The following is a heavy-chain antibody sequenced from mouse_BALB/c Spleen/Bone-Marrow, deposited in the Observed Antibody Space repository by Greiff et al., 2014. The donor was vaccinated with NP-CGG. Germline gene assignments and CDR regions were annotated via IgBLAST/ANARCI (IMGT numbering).Heavy chain of an antibody. D-gene: IGHD1-2*01. CDR2: ISDGGSYT. V-gene: IGHV5-4*02. CDR3: AGDLITTATSFAY. Sequence: EVKLVESGGGLVKPGGSLKLSCAASGFTFSDYYMYWVRQTPEKRLEWVATISDGGSYTYYPDSVKGRFTISRDNAKNNLYLQMSSLKSEDTAMHYCAGDLITTATSFAYWGQGTLVTVSA. CDR1: GFTFSDYY. J-gene: IGHJ3*01.